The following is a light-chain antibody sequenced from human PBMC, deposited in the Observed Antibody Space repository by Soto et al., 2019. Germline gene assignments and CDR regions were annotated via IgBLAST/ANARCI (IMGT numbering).Light chain of an antibody. CDR2: WAS. CDR1: QSVLYRSNNKSY. Sequence: DNVMTQSPDSLTVSLGERATINCKSSQSVLYRSNNKSYLAWYQQKPGQPPKLLIYWASTRESGVPGRFSGSGSGTDFTLTISSLQAEDVAVYYCQQYYSTPITFGQGTRLEIK. J-gene: IGKJ5*01. CDR3: QQYYSTPIT. V-gene: IGKV4-1*01.